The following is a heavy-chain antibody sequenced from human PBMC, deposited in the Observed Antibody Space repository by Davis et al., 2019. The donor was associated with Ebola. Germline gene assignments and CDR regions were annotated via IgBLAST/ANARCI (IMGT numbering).Heavy chain of an antibody. V-gene: IGHV4-59*01. CDR2: IYYRGST. D-gene: IGHD6-13*01. CDR1: GGSISSYY. Sequence: MPGGSLRLSCTVPGGSISSYYWSWIRQPPGKGLEWIGYIYYRGSTNYNPSIKSRVTISVDTSKNQFSLKLISVTAADTAVYYCARVIAAADTEGNWFHPWGQGTLVTVSS. J-gene: IGHJ5*02. CDR3: ARVIAAADTEGNWFHP.